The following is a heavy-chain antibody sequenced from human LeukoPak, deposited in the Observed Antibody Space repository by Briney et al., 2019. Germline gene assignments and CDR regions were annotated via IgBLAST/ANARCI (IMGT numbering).Heavy chain of an antibody. Sequence: ASVKVSCKVSGYTFTDYYMHWVQQAPGKGLEWMGLVDPEDGETIYAEKFQGGVTITADTSTDTAYMELSSLRSEDTAVYYCATDIAIVVVPAAGSPFDPWGQGTLVTVSS. CDR3: ATDIAIVVVPAAGSPFDP. D-gene: IGHD2-2*01. V-gene: IGHV1-69-2*01. CDR1: GYTFTDYY. CDR2: VDPEDGET. J-gene: IGHJ5*02.